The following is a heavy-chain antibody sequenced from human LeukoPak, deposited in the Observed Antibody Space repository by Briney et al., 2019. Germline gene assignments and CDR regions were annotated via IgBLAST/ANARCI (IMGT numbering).Heavy chain of an antibody. CDR1: GFTFRSYS. D-gene: IGHD6-13*01. CDR3: AREGGQQLGLYCFDY. J-gene: IGHJ4*02. Sequence: GGSLGLSCVASGFTFRSYSMIWVRQAPGKGLEWVSSISSSSTYTYHADSVKGRFTISRDNAKNSLYLQMNNLRVEDTAVYYCAREGGQQLGLYCFDYWGQGTLVTVSS. CDR2: ISSSSTYT. V-gene: IGHV3-21*01.